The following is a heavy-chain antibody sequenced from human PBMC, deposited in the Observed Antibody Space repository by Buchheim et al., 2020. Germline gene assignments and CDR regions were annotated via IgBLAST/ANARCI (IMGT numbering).Heavy chain of an antibody. V-gene: IGHV4-34*01. CDR1: GGSFSGYY. CDR2: INHSGST. D-gene: IGHD1-7*01. CDR3: ARALKLELRENHIDY. J-gene: IGHJ4*02. Sequence: QVQLQQWGAGLLKPSETLSLTCAVYGGSFSGYYWSWIRQPPGKGLEWIGEINHSGSTNYNPSLKSRVTISVDTSKNQFSLKLSSVTAADTAVYYCARALKLELRENHIDYWGQGTL.